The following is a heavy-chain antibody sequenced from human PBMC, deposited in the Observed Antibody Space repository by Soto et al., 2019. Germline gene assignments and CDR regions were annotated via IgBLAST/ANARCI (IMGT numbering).Heavy chain of an antibody. CDR2: ITAVGGTT. CDR1: GFTFSRYS. CDR3: AKCLQVNWNYDAFHI. J-gene: IGHJ3*02. D-gene: IGHD1-7*01. V-gene: IGHV3-23*01. Sequence: EVKLLESGGGLVQPGGSLRLSCAASGFTFSRYSMSWVRQAPGKGLEWVSHITAVGGTTYYADSVKGRFTISRDSSRNTLYLQMNSLRAEDTALYYCAKCLQVNWNYDAFHIWGQGTMVTVSS.